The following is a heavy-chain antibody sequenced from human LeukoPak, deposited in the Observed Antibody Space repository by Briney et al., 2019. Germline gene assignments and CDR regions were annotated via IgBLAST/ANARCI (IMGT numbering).Heavy chain of an antibody. D-gene: IGHD2-2*01. V-gene: IGHV3-23*01. Sequence: PGGSLRLSCAASGFTFNTYAMSWVRQAPGKGLEWVSSISGSGGSTYYADSVKGRFTISRDNSKNTLYLQMNSLRAEDTAVYYCARVGQLLSGNFDYWGQGTLVTVSS. CDR1: GFTFNTYA. CDR2: ISGSGGST. CDR3: ARVGQLLSGNFDY. J-gene: IGHJ4*02.